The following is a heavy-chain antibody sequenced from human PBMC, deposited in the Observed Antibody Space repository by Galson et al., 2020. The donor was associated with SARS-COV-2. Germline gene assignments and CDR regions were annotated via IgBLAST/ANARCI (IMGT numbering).Heavy chain of an antibody. V-gene: IGHV3-74*01. D-gene: IGHD3-16*01. J-gene: IGHJ4*02. CDR3: ARGRAPYYGYFDY. Sequence: GGSLRLSCTASGLTMSGDWMHWVRHAPGKGLVWVSRISPDGTTSYYADSVKGRFTISRDNGKSTLYLEMNSLRAEDTAVYYCARGRAPYYGYFDYWGQGTLVTVSS. CDR2: ISPDGTTS. CDR1: GLTMSGDW.